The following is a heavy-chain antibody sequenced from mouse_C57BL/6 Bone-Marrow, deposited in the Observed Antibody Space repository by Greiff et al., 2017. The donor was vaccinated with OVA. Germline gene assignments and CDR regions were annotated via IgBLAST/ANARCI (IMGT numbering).Heavy chain of an antibody. Sequence: VQLQQSGPVLVKPGASVKMSCKASGYTFTDYYMNWVKQSHGKSLEWIGVINPYNGGTSYNQKFKGKATLTVDKSSSTAYMELNSLTSEDSAVYYCARLGDYYGSSSFAYWGQGTLVTVSA. CDR1: GYTFTDYY. V-gene: IGHV1-19*01. D-gene: IGHD1-1*01. J-gene: IGHJ3*01. CDR3: ARLGDYYGSSSFAY. CDR2: INPYNGGT.